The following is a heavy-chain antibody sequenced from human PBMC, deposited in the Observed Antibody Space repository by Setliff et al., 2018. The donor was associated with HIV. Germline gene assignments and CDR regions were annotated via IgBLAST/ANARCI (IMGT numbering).Heavy chain of an antibody. J-gene: IGHJ4*02. Sequence: TSETLSLTCSVSGGSISSHYWSWIRQPPGKGLEWIGYVYYSGITNYNVSLKSRVTISVDTSKNQFSPKLRSVTAADTAVYYCAGADYSDTSGYYSNFDYWGQGTLVTVSS. CDR2: VYYSGIT. V-gene: IGHV4-59*11. CDR3: AGADYSDTSGYYSNFDY. D-gene: IGHD3-22*01. CDR1: GGSISSHY.